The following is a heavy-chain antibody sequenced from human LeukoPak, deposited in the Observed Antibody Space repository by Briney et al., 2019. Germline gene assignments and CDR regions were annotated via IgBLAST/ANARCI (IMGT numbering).Heavy chain of an antibody. Sequence: SETLSLTCAVYGGSFSGYYWSWIRQPPGKGLEWIGEINHSGSTNYNPSLKSRVTISVDTSKNQFSLKLSSVTAADTAVYYCARVGMGNIVVVPAPRYGTFDYWGQGTLVTVS. CDR3: ARVGMGNIVVVPAPRYGTFDY. J-gene: IGHJ4*02. D-gene: IGHD2-2*01. CDR2: INHSGST. V-gene: IGHV4-34*01. CDR1: GGSFSGYY.